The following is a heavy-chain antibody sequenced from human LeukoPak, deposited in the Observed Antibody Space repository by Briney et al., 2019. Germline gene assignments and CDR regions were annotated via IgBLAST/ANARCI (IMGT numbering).Heavy chain of an antibody. J-gene: IGHJ4*02. D-gene: IGHD2/OR15-2a*01. CDR3: ARHLVYGQTRAMGDY. CDR1: GFTFRSYS. V-gene: IGHV3-21*01. CDR2: ISRRSSYI. Sequence: GGSLRLSCAPSGFTFRSYSMNWLRQAPGKGLDGVSSISRRSSYIYYADSVKGRFTISRDNAKHSLYLQMNSLRAEDTAVYYCARHLVYGQTRAMGDYWGQGTLVTVSS.